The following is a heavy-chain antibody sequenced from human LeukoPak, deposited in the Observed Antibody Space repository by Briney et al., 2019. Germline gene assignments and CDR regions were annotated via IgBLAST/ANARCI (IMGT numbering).Heavy chain of an antibody. D-gene: IGHD3-22*01. V-gene: IGHV4-4*07. CDR3: ARGNYDSSGYRRGSDY. CDR1: GGSISSYY. CDR2: IYTSGST. J-gene: IGHJ4*02. Sequence: SETLSLTCTVSGGSISSYYWSWIRQPAGKGLEWIGRIYTSGSTNYNPSLKSRVTISVDTSKNQFSLKLSSVTAADTAVYYCARGNYDSSGYRRGSDYWGQGTLVTVSS.